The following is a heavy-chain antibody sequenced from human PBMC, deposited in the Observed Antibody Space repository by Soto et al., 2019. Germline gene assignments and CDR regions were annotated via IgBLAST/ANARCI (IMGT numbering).Heavy chain of an antibody. D-gene: IGHD2-2*01. J-gene: IGHJ6*02. Sequence: PSETLSLTCTVSGGSISISSYYWGWIRQPPGKGLEWIGSIYYSGRTYYNPSLKSRVTISVDTYKNQFSLKLSSVTAADTAVYYCASGKAVPAAYGSYYYYHNGKDVWGQGHTIAVSS. CDR3: ASGKAVPAAYGSYYYYHNGKDV. CDR2: IYYSGRT. V-gene: IGHV4-39*01. CDR1: GGSISISSYY.